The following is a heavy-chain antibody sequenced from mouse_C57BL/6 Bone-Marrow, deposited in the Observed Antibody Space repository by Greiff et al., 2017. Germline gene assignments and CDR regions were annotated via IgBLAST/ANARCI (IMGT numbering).Heavy chain of an antibody. CDR2: INPSNGGT. Sequence: VQLQQPGTELVKPGASVKLSCKASGYTFTSSWMHWVKQRPGQGLEWIGNINPSNGGTNYNEKFKSKATLTVDKSSSTAYMQLSSLTSEDSAVYYCVKGNYGNYEDYAMDYWGQGTSVTVSS. V-gene: IGHV1-53*01. CDR1: GYTFTSSW. D-gene: IGHD2-1*01. CDR3: VKGNYGNYEDYAMDY. J-gene: IGHJ4*01.